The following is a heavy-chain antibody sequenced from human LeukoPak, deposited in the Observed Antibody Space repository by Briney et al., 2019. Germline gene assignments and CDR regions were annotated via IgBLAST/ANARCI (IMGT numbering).Heavy chain of an antibody. CDR3: ARDFLAQGS. CDR1: GFTFSNYW. CDR2: IRTDVGET. J-gene: IGHJ1*01. V-gene: IGHV3-74*01. Sequence: GGSLRLSCVASGFTFSNYWMHWVRQTPGKGLAWVSRIRTDVGETNYADSVKGRFTISRDNAKNTLYLQMNSLRVEDTAVYYCARDFLAQGSWGQGSLVTVSS. D-gene: IGHD3-10*01.